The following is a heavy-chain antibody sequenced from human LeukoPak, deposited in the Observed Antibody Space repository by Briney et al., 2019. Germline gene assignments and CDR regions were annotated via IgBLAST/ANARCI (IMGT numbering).Heavy chain of an antibody. CDR2: VNPNSGGT. CDR3: ARARVGYCSSTSCWGPYYFDY. D-gene: IGHD2-2*01. V-gene: IGHV1-2*02. Sequence: GASVKVSCKASGYTFTGYYMHWVRQAPGQGLEWMGWVNPNSGGTNYAQKFQGRVTMTWDTSISTAYMELSRLRSDDTAVYYCARARVGYCSSTSCWGPYYFDYWGQGTLVTVSS. J-gene: IGHJ4*02. CDR1: GYTFTGYY.